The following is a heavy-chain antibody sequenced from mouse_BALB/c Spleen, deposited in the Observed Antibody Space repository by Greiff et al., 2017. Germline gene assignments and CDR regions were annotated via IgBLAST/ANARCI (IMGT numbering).Heavy chain of an antibody. CDR3: AATVVARDYFDY. V-gene: IGHV3-2*02. J-gene: IGHJ2*01. D-gene: IGHD1-1*01. CDR1: GYSITSDYA. Sequence: VQLKESGPGLVKPSQSLSLTCTVTGYSITSDYAWNWIRQFPGNKLEWMGYISYSGSTSYNPSLKSRISITRDTSKNQFFLQLNSVTTEDTATYYCAATVVARDYFDYWGQGTTLTVSS. CDR2: ISYSGST.